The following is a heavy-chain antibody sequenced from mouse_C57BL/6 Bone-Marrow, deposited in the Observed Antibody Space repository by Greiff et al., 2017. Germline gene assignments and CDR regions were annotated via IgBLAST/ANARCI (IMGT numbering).Heavy chain of an antibody. J-gene: IGHJ4*01. CDR3: ARDDYDVRYAMDY. CDR1: GYTFTDYY. D-gene: IGHD2-4*01. Sequence: EVQLQQSGPELVKPGASVKISCKASGYTFTDYYMNWVKQSDGKSLEWIGDINPNNGGTRYNQKFKGKATLTVDKSSSTAYMELRSLTSEDSAVYYCARDDYDVRYAMDYWGQGTSVTVSS. V-gene: IGHV1-26*01. CDR2: INPNNGGT.